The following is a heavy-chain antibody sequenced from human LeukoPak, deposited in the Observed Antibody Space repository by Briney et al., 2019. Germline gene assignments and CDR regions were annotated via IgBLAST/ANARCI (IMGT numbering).Heavy chain of an antibody. Sequence: SQTLSLTCTVSGGSISGGGYYWSWIRQHPGKGLEWIGYIDYSGGTYYNLSLKSRVTISVDTSKNQFSLKLSSVTAADTAVYYCARVLSRDGYPWYFDLWGRGTLVTVSS. J-gene: IGHJ2*01. CDR3: ARVLSRDGYPWYFDL. D-gene: IGHD5-24*01. V-gene: IGHV4-31*03. CDR1: GGSISGGGYY. CDR2: IDYSGGT.